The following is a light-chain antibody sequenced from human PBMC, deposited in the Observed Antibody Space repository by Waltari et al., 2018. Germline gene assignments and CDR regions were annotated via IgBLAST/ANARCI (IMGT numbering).Light chain of an antibody. Sequence: DIQMTQSPSSLSASVGDRVTITCRASLSIGTYLNGYQQRPGLAPKLLISVASTLQSGVPSRFSGSGSGTHFTLTISSLQPEDFATYYCQHSYTTPLTFGGGTKVEIK. V-gene: IGKV1-39*01. J-gene: IGKJ4*01. CDR3: QHSYTTPLT. CDR2: VAS. CDR1: LSIGTY.